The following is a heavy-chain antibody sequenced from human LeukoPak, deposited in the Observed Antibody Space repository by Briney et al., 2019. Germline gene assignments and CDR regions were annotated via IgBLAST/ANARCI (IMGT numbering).Heavy chain of an antibody. Sequence: GESLKISCKGSGYSFTTYWIVWVRQMPGKGLEWMGIIYPGDSHTRYSPSFQGQVTISADKSISTAYLEWTSLKASDTAMYYCARRAGAYSHPYDYWGQGTLVTVSS. D-gene: IGHD4/OR15-4a*01. J-gene: IGHJ4*02. V-gene: IGHV5-51*01. CDR2: IYPGDSHT. CDR1: GYSFTTYW. CDR3: ARRAGAYSHPYDY.